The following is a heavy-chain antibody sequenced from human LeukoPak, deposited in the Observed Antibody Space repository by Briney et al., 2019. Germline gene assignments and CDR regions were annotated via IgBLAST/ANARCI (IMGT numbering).Heavy chain of an antibody. CDR1: GGSISSYY. D-gene: IGHD6-13*01. V-gene: IGHV4-4*09. Sequence: SETLSLTCTVSGGSISSYYWSWIRQPPGKGLEWIGYIYTGGSTNYNPSLKSRVTISVDTSKNQFSLKLSSVTAADTAVYYCARLFSSSWSLYFDYWGQGTLVTVSS. CDR2: IYTGGST. J-gene: IGHJ4*02. CDR3: ARLFSSSWSLYFDY.